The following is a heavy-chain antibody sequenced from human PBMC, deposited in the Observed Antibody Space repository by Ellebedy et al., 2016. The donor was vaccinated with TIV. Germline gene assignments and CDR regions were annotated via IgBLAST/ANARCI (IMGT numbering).Heavy chain of an antibody. Sequence: MPSETLSLTCTVSGGSISSRTKYWGWIRQYPGKGLEWIGYISYRGSTNYNPSLKSRVTMSVDPSKNQFSLKLTSVTAADTAVYYCARQLNIPAPVYYAMAVWGQGTTVTVSS. J-gene: IGHJ6*02. CDR3: ARQLNIPAPVYYAMAV. D-gene: IGHD3-3*01. CDR2: ISYRGST. V-gene: IGHV4-61*05. CDR1: GGSISSRTKY.